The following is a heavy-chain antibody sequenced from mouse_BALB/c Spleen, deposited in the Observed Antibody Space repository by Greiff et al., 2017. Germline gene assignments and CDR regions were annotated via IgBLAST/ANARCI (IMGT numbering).Heavy chain of an antibody. CDR1: GYSITSGYY. CDR2: ISYDGSN. Sequence: VQLKESGPGLVKPSQSLSLTCSVTGYSITSGYYWNWIRQFPGNKLEWMGYISYDGSNNYNPSLKNRISITRDTSKNQFFLKLNSVTTEDTATYYCARGGVDYWGQGTSVTVSS. V-gene: IGHV3-6*02. J-gene: IGHJ4*01. CDR3: ARGGVDY.